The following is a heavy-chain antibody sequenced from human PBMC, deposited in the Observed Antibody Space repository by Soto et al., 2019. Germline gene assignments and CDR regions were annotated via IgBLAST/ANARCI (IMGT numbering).Heavy chain of an antibody. CDR3: AKQDARITIFGVVIS. V-gene: IGHV3-23*01. CDR2: ISGSGGST. J-gene: IGHJ4*02. CDR1: GFTFSSYA. Sequence: GGSLRLSCAASGFTFSSYAMSWARQAPGKGLEWVSAISGSGGSTYYADSVKGRFTISRDNSKNTLYLQMNSLRAEDTAVYYYAKQDARITIFGVVISWGQGTLVTVSS. D-gene: IGHD3-3*01.